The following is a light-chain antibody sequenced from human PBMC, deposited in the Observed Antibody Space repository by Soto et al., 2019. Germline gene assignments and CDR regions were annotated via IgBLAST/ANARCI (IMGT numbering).Light chain of an antibody. J-gene: IGKJ2*01. CDR2: GAS. Sequence: ELVLTQSPGTLSLSPGERATLSCRASQSLTSSYLAWYQQKPGQAPRLLIYGASSRATGIPDRFSGTGSGTDFTLTISRLEPEDFAVYSCQQYETSPPSYTFGQGTKLEIK. CDR1: QSLTSSY. CDR3: QQYETSPPSYT. V-gene: IGKV3-20*01.